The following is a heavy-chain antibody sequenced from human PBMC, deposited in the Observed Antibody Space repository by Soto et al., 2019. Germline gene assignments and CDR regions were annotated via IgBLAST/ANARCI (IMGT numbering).Heavy chain of an antibody. J-gene: IGHJ6*02. CDR3: ARDYDCSSTSCSYGMDV. CDR1: GGTFSSYA. V-gene: IGHV1-69*13. D-gene: IGHD2-2*01. Sequence: SVKVSCKASGGTFSSYAISWVRQAPGQGLEWMGGIIPIFGTANYAQKFQGRVTITADESTSTAYMELSSLRSEDTAVYYCARDYDCSSTSCSYGMDVWGQGTTVTVSS. CDR2: IIPIFGTA.